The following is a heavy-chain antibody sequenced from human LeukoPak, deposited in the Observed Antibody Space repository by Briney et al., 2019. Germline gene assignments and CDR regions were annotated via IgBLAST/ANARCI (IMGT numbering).Heavy chain of an antibody. D-gene: IGHD2-15*01. J-gene: IGHJ5*02. CDR3: ARVVADNWFDP. CDR1: GYTFTNYW. V-gene: IGHV5-51*01. Sequence: GESLKISCKGSGYTFTNYWIAWVRQMPGEGLEWMGITYPGDSDTRYSPSFQGQVTISADKSISTAYLQWSSLKASDTAMYYCARVVADNWFDPWGQGTLVTVSS. CDR2: TYPGDSDT.